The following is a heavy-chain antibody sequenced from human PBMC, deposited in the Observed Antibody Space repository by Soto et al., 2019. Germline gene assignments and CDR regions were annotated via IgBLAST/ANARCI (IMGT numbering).Heavy chain of an antibody. CDR3: AKVTKRAAAGRYEYYKYGMDV. D-gene: IGHD6-13*01. CDR1: GFAFSTYA. V-gene: IGHV3-23*01. CDR2: ISGSGGSS. J-gene: IGHJ6*02. Sequence: EVQLLESGGALEHPGGSLRLSCAASGFAFSTYAMTWVRKAPGKGLEGVSVISGSGGSSYYAASVKGRFTISRDNSKNTLYLQMNGLRAEDTALYYCAKVTKRAAAGRYEYYKYGMDVWGQGTTVTVSS.